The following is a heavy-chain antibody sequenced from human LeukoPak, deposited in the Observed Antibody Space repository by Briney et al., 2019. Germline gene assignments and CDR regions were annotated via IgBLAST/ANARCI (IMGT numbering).Heavy chain of an antibody. D-gene: IGHD3-10*01. J-gene: IGHJ6*03. V-gene: IGHV4-61*01. CDR3: ARSLYGSGSYYFPLIDYYYYMDV. CDR1: GGSISSSSYY. Sequence: SETLSLTCTVSGGSISSSSYYWSWIRQPPGKGLEWIGYIYYSGSTNYNPSLKSRVTISVDTSKNQFSLKLSSVTAADTAVYYCARSLYGSGSYYFPLIDYYYYMDVWGKGTTVTVSS. CDR2: IYYSGST.